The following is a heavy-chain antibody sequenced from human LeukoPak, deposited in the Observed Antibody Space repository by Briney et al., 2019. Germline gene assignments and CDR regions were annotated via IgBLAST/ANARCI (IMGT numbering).Heavy chain of an antibody. J-gene: IGHJ4*02. CDR1: GGSISNSNW. V-gene: IGHV4-4*02. CDR2: IYLSGST. D-gene: IGHD5-24*01. Sequence: PSETPSLTCTVSGGSISNSNWWSWVRQPPGKGLEWIGEIYLSGSTNYNPSLKSRVSISVDKSKNQFSLKLSSVTAADTAVYYCARGSAGDGYDHWGQGTLVTVSS. CDR3: ARGSAGDGYDH.